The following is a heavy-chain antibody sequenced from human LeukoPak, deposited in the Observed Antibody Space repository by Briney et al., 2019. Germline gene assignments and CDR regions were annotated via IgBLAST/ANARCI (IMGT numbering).Heavy chain of an antibody. V-gene: IGHV4-4*02. CDR1: GGSISSSNG. J-gene: IGHJ4*02. CDR2: IYHSGST. D-gene: IGHD6-13*01. CDR3: ARVGAAAGRYKLFDY. Sequence: SGTLSLTCAVSGGSISSSNGWSWVRQPPGQGLEWIGEIYHSGSTNYNPSLKSRVTISVDKSKNQFSLKLSSVTAADTAVYYCARVGAAAGRYKLFDYWGQGTLVTVSS.